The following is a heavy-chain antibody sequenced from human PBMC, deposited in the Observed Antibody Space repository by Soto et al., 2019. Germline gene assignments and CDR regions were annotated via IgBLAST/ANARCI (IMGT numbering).Heavy chain of an antibody. CDR1: GYSFTSYW. Sequence: GESLKISCKGSGYSFTSYWIGWVRQMPGKGLEWMGNIYPGDSDTRYSPSFQGQVTISADKSISTAYLQWSSLKASDTAMYYCARQDWNYNYYYYGMDVWGQGTTVTVSS. V-gene: IGHV5-51*01. D-gene: IGHD1-7*01. J-gene: IGHJ6*02. CDR2: IYPGDSDT. CDR3: ARQDWNYNYYYYGMDV.